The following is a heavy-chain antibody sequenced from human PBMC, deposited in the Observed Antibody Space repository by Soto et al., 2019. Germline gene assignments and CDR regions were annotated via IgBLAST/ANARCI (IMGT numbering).Heavy chain of an antibody. Sequence: SETLSLTCAVYGGSFSGYYWSWIRQPPGKGLEWIGEINHSGSTNYNPSLKSRVTISVDTSKNQFSLKLSSVTAADTAVYYCARAHSSSWYGDYWGQGTLVTVSS. V-gene: IGHV4-34*01. J-gene: IGHJ4*02. CDR2: INHSGST. CDR1: GGSFSGYY. CDR3: ARAHSSSWYGDY. D-gene: IGHD6-13*01.